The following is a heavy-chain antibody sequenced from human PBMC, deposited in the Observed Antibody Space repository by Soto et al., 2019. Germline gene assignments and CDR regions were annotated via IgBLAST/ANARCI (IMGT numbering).Heavy chain of an antibody. CDR3: ARFSRGSSPPDY. J-gene: IGHJ4*02. D-gene: IGHD6-13*01. Sequence: ASVKVSCKASGYTFTSYYMHWVRQAPGRGLEWMGIINPSGGSTSYAQKFQGRVTMTRDTSTSTVYMELSSLSSVTAADTAVYYCARFSRGSSPPDYWGQGTLVTVSS. V-gene: IGHV1-46*01. CDR2: INPSGGST. CDR1: GYTFTSYY.